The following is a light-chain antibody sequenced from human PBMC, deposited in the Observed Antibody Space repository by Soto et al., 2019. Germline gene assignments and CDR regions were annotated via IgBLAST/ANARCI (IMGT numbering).Light chain of an antibody. CDR1: QSISSW. J-gene: IGKJ2*01. Sequence: DIQMTQSPSTLSASVGDRVTITCRASQSISSWLAWYQQKPGKAPQLLIYDASSLESGVPSRFSGSGSGTEFNLTISSLQPDDFAPYYCQQYNSYSYTFGQGTKLEIK. V-gene: IGKV1-5*01. CDR2: DAS. CDR3: QQYNSYSYT.